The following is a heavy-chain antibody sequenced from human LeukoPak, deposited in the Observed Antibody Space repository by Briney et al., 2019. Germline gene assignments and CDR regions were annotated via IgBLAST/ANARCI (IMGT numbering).Heavy chain of an antibody. CDR3: AELGITMIGGV. J-gene: IGHJ6*04. Sequence: GGSLRLSCAASGFTFSDYWMHWVRQAPGKGLVGVSRINSDGRITNYADSVKGRFTISRDNAKNSLYLQMNSLRAEDTAVYYCAELGITMIGGVWGKGTTVTISS. D-gene: IGHD3-10*02. V-gene: IGHV3-74*01. CDR2: INSDGRIT. CDR1: GFTFSDYW.